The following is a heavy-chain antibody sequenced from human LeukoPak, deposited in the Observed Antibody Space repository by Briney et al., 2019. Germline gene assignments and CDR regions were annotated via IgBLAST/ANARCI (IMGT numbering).Heavy chain of an antibody. V-gene: IGHV3-23*01. CDR3: AKSVGIAAAGTGGNY. Sequence: GGSLRLSCAASGFTFSSYGMHWVRQAPGKGLEWVSAISGSGGSTYYADSVKGRFTISRDNSKNTLYLQMNSLRAEDTAVYYCAKSVGIAAAGTGGNYWGQGTLVTVSS. D-gene: IGHD6-13*01. CDR2: ISGSGGST. J-gene: IGHJ4*02. CDR1: GFTFSSYG.